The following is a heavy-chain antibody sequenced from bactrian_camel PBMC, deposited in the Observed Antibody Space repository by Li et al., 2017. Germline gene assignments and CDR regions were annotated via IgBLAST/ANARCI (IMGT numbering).Heavy chain of an antibody. V-gene: IGHV3S9*01. Sequence: HVQLVESGRGTVQVGGSLRLSCVASVDTIGGYCMGWFRQIPDKEREGVAGIESDGSTSYADSVKGRFTISRDSAKKALDLQMNSLKPEDTAMYYCAADRTYDCYAGFNLLAQTNGYNYWGQGTQVTVS. J-gene: IGHJ4*01. D-gene: IGHD3*01. CDR2: IESDGST. CDR3: AADRTYDCYAGFNLLAQTNGYNY. CDR1: VDTIGGYC.